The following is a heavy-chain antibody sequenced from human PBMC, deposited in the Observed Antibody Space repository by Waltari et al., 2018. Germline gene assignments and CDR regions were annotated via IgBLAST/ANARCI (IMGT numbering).Heavy chain of an antibody. CDR1: GFTFSRSW. CDR3: ARELRGDNDL. Sequence: EVQVVESGGGLAQPGGSLRLSCAASGFTFSRSWMHWVRQAPGKGLGGGSRSRPEGMRRDYTDSVEGRFTISRDNAKNTLYIQLNNRRVDDTAIYYCARELRGDNDLWGQGTMVTVSS. V-gene: IGHV3-74*01. J-gene: IGHJ3*01. D-gene: IGHD3-9*01. CDR2: SRPEGMRR.